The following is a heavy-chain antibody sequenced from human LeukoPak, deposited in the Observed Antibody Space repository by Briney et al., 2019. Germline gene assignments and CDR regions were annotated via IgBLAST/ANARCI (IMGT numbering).Heavy chain of an antibody. J-gene: IGHJ4*02. CDR3: ATGIAAAGTVY. Sequence: GGSLRLSCAASEFTFSSYSMNWVRQAPGKGLEWVSSISSSSYIYYADSVKGRFTISRDNAKNSLYLQMNSLRAEDTAVYYCATGIAAAGTVYWGQGTLVTVSS. D-gene: IGHD6-13*01. CDR2: ISSSSYI. CDR1: EFTFSSYS. V-gene: IGHV3-21*01.